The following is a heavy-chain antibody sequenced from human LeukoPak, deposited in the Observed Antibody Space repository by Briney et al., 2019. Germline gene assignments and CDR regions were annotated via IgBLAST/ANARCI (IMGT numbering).Heavy chain of an antibody. CDR2: ISGSGGRT. J-gene: IGHJ1*01. V-gene: IGHV3-23*01. CDR3: AKAPGIEVAIYFQH. CDR1: GFTFSSYA. Sequence: GGSLRLSCAASGFTFSSYAMSWVRQAPGRGLEWVSVISGSGGRTQYADSVKGRLTISRDNSKNTLYLQMIGLRAEDTAVYYCAKAPGIEVAIYFQHWGQGTLVTVSS. D-gene: IGHD3-22*01.